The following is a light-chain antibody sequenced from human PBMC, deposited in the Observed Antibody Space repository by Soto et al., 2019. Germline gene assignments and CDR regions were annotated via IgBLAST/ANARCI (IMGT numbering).Light chain of an antibody. V-gene: IGKV1-5*01. Sequence: DFRMTQSPSTLSASVGDRVTISCRASQSISRWFAWYQQKPGRAPKLLIYDVSSLKSGVPSRFSGSGSGTEFTLTINSLQADDFATYYCQQHNSFSITFGQGTRLEIK. CDR1: QSISRW. J-gene: IGKJ5*01. CDR2: DVS. CDR3: QQHNSFSIT.